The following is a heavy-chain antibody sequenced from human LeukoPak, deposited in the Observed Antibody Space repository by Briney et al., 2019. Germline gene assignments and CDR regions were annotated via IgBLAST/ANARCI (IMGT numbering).Heavy chain of an antibody. Sequence: PSETLSLTCTVSGGSISSSSYYWGWIRQPPGKGREWIGSIYYSGSTYYNPSLKSRVTISVDTSKNQFSLKLSSVTAADTAVYYYARGAAAGPSRFDPWGQGTLVTVSS. CDR2: IYYSGST. J-gene: IGHJ5*02. V-gene: IGHV4-39*01. CDR1: GGSISSSSYY. CDR3: ARGAAAGPSRFDP. D-gene: IGHD6-13*01.